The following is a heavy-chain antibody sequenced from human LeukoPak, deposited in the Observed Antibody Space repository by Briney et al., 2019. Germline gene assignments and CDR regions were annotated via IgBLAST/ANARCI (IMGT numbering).Heavy chain of an antibody. J-gene: IGHJ5*02. CDR3: ARDRRPPPMTTVTKSSSWFDP. D-gene: IGHD4-17*01. CDR2: INHSGST. V-gene: IGHV4-34*01. Sequence: PSETLSLTCAVYGGSFSGYYWSWIRQPPGKGLEWIGEINHSGSTNYNPSLKSRVTISVDTSKNQFSLKLSSVTAADTAVYYCARDRRPPPMTTVTKSSSWFDPWGQGTLVTVSS. CDR1: GGSFSGYY.